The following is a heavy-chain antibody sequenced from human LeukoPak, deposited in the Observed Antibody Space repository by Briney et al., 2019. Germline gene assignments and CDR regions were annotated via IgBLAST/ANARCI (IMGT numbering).Heavy chain of an antibody. CDR1: GGTFSSYA. Sequence: GSSVKVSCKASGGTFSSYAISWVRQAPGQGLEWMGRIIPILGIANYAQKFQGRVTITADKSTSTAYMELSSLRAEDTAVYYCARDANDYASPPDYWGQGTLVTVSS. CDR3: ARDANDYASPPDY. D-gene: IGHD3-16*01. CDR2: IIPILGIA. J-gene: IGHJ4*02. V-gene: IGHV1-69*04.